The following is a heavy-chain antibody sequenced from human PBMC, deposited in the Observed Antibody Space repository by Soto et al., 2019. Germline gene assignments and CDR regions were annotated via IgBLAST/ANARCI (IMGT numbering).Heavy chain of an antibody. D-gene: IGHD6-13*01. Sequence: PGGSLSLSCASSGFTFDDYAMHWVRQVPGKGLEWVSGINWNSGSIGYGDSVKGRFAISRDNAKNSLHLQMNSMSAEDTAFYYCVKDESINWYSGHFRHWGQGTRVTVSS. CDR1: GFTFDDYA. CDR3: VKDESINWYSGHFRH. CDR2: INWNSGSI. V-gene: IGHV3-9*01. J-gene: IGHJ1*01.